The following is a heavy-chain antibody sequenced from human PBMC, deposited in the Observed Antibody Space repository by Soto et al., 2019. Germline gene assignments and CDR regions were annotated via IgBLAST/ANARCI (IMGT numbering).Heavy chain of an antibody. Sequence: QVQLVQSGAEVKKPGASVTVSCRSSGDTFTDYYMHWVRQAPGQGLEWLGWINPNSGVTKYAQKFQGGVTMTRDTSIRTVYMQLSRLRSDDTAVYYGARESGGATATLDYYCFYMDVWGTGTTVTVSS. CDR1: GDTFTDYY. D-gene: IGHD5-12*01. CDR2: INPNSGVT. V-gene: IGHV1-2*02. J-gene: IGHJ6*03. CDR3: ARESGGATATLDYYCFYMDV.